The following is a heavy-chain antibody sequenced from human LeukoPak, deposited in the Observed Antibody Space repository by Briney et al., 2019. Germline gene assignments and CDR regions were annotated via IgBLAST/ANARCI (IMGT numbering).Heavy chain of an antibody. V-gene: IGHV3-21*01. CDR3: AREYSPFGMDV. D-gene: IGHD1-26*01. J-gene: IGHJ6*02. CDR1: GFTFSSYS. Sequence: GGSLRLSCAASGFTFSSYSMNWVRQAPGKGLEWVSSISSSSSYIYYADSVKGRFTISRDNAKNSLYLQMSSLRAEDTAVYYCAREYSPFGMDVWGQGTTVTVSS. CDR2: ISSSSSYI.